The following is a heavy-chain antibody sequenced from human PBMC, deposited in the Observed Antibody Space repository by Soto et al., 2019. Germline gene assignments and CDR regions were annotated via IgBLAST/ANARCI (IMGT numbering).Heavy chain of an antibody. V-gene: IGHV4-59*01. CDR2: THYTGST. CDR3: AKWNTDWNAFDY. J-gene: IGHJ4*02. Sequence: QVQLQESGPGLVKPSETLSLTCTVSGDSIRSYYWNWIRQSPGKGLEWIGYTHYTGSTYYNPSLMGRVTTSVDTSKNQFSLKLTSVTAADTAVYYCAKWNTDWNAFDYWGQGTLVTVSS. CDR1: GDSIRSYY. D-gene: IGHD1-1*01.